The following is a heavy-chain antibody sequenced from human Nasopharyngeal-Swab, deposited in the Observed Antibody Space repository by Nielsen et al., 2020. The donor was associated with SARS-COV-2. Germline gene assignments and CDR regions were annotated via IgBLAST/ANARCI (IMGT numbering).Heavy chain of an antibody. Sequence: VRQAPGKGLEWVSVIYSGGSTYYADSVKGRFTISRDNSKNTLYLQMNSLRAEDTAVYYCARDGGYNWSYYYGMDVWGQGTTVTVSS. V-gene: IGHV3-53*01. CDR2: IYSGGST. CDR3: ARDGGYNWSYYYGMDV. D-gene: IGHD1-20*01. J-gene: IGHJ6*02.